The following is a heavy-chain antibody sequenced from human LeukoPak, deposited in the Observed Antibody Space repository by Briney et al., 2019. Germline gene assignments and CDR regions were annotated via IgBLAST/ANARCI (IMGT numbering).Heavy chain of an antibody. J-gene: IGHJ3*02. V-gene: IGHV1-69*13. CDR1: GYTLTELS. CDR2: IIPIFGTA. CDR3: ARGKVPAAIRAFDI. D-gene: IGHD2-2*01. Sequence: ASVKVSCKVSGYTLTELSMHWVRQAPGQGLEWMGGIIPIFGTANYAQKFQGRVTITADESTSTAYMELSSLRSEDTAVYYCARGKVPAAIRAFDIWGQGTMVTVSS.